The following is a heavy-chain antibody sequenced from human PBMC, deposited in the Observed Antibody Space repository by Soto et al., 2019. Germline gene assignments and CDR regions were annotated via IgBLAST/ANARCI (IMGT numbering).Heavy chain of an antibody. CDR3: AKDPGPGSGSYSKYYFDY. CDR2: ISGSGGST. V-gene: IGHV3-23*01. CDR1: GFTFSSYA. Sequence: EVQLLESGGGLVQPGGSLRLSCAASGFTFSSYAMSWVRQAPGKGLEWVSAISGSGGSTYYADSVKGRFTISRDKSKNTLYLQMNSLRAEDTAVYYCAKDPGPGSGSYSKYYFDYWGQGTLVTVSS. J-gene: IGHJ4*02. D-gene: IGHD3-10*01.